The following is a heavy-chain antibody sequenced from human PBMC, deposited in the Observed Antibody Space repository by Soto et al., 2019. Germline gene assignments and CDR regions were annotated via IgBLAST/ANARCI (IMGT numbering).Heavy chain of an antibody. V-gene: IGHV3-30*18. CDR2: ISYDGNKI. D-gene: IGHD1-1*01. Sequence: LRLSCTPSGFTVTNYGVHWVGQAPGQGLEWVAVISYDGNKIYYVDSVKGRFTISRDISKNTLYLQMNSLRVEDTAVYYCAKVGDVYNSFFDYWGQGALVTVS. CDR1: GFTVTNYG. CDR3: AKVGDVYNSFFDY. J-gene: IGHJ4*02.